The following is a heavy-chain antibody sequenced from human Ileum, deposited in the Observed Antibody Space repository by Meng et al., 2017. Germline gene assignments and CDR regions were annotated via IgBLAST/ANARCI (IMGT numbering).Heavy chain of an antibody. Sequence: EVKRVESGCLLVKPGGSLRLSCDASGFTYSSTWMPWVRQAPGKGLEWVGRIKITTDAGTPDYAAPVKGRFTISINDSKNTLYLQMNSLKTEDTAVYYCTTGKDYWGQGTLVTVSS. CDR3: TTGKDY. J-gene: IGHJ4*02. CDR1: GFTYSSTW. V-gene: IGHV3-15*01. CDR2: IKITTDAGTP.